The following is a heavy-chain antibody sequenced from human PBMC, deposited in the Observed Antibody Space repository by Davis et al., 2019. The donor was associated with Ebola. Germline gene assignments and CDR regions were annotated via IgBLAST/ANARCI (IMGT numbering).Heavy chain of an antibody. CDR3: TRTKYTSSWYLDFYAMDV. Sequence: SETLSLTCTVSGGSISTYYWSWIRQPPGKGLEYIGYITYSGSTNYNPSLKSRVTISVDTSKNQFSLKLSSVTAADTAVYYCTRTKYTSSWYLDFYAMDVWGQGTTVSVSS. CDR2: ITYSGST. V-gene: IGHV4-59*12. D-gene: IGHD6-13*01. J-gene: IGHJ6*02. CDR1: GGSISTYY.